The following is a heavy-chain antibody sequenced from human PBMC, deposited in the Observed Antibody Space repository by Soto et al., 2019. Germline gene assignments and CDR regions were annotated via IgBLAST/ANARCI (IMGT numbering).Heavy chain of an antibody. CDR2: ISSSSSYI. V-gene: IGHV3-21*04. Sequence: PGGCLRLSCAASGFTFSSYSMNWVRQAPGKGLEWVSSISSSSSYIYYADSVKGRFTISRDNAKNSLYLQMNSLRAEDTAVYYCAREQGRFGFDPWGQGTLVTVSS. D-gene: IGHD2-15*01. CDR1: GFTFSSYS. CDR3: AREQGRFGFDP. J-gene: IGHJ5*02.